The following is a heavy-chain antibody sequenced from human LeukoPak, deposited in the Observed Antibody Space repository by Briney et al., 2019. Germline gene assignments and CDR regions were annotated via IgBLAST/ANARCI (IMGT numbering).Heavy chain of an antibody. V-gene: IGHV3-11*06. CDR1: GFTFTDFY. CDR3: ARKTYYYDSGSYSKSYYFDY. J-gene: IGHJ4*02. CDR2: ISRSSTDT. Sequence: PGGSLRLSCAASGFTFTDFYMSWIRQAPGKGLEWLSDISRSSTDTNYADSVKGRFTISRDNAKNSLFLQLNSLRAEDTAVHYCARKTYYYDSGSYSKSYYFDYWGQGTLVTVSS. D-gene: IGHD3-10*01.